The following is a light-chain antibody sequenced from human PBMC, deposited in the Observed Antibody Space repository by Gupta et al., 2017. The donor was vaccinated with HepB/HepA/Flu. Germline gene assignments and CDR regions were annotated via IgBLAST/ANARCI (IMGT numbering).Light chain of an antibody. CDR3: QHYNNWPLT. Sequence: DIVMTHSPPTLPVSPSQRATLSCRASQSVSNNLAWYQQIPGQAPRLLSFGASIRATGSPARFSGSGSGTDFTLTISSLQSEDLAVYYCQHYNNWPLTFGGGTKVEI. CDR1: QSVSNN. V-gene: IGKV3-15*01. J-gene: IGKJ4*02. CDR2: GAS.